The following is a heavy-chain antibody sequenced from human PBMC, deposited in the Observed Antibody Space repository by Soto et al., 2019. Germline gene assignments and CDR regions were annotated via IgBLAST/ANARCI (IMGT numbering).Heavy chain of an antibody. CDR3: ARGTIFGVFNIYGMDV. CDR2: IIPIFGTA. CDR1: GGTFSSYA. Sequence: QVQLVQSGAEVKKPGSSVKVSCKASGGTFSSYAISWVRQAPGQGLEWMGGIIPIFGTANYAQKFQGRVTITADESTSTAYIELSSLRSEDTAVYYCARGTIFGVFNIYGMDVWGQGTTVTGSS. V-gene: IGHV1-69*12. J-gene: IGHJ6*02. D-gene: IGHD3-3*01.